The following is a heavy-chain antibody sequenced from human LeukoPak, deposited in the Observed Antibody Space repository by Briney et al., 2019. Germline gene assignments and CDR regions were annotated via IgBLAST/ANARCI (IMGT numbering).Heavy chain of an antibody. CDR2: ISGSGGST. V-gene: IGHV3-23*01. D-gene: IGHD3-10*01. CDR3: AKDRSPPYITMVRGPPNWFDP. CDR1: GFTFSSYA. Sequence: GGSLRLSCAASGFTFSSYAMSWVRQAPGKGLEWVSAISGSGGSTYYADSVKGRFTISRDNSKNTLYLQMNSLRAEDTAVYYCAKDRSPPYITMVRGPPNWFDPWGQGTLVTVSS. J-gene: IGHJ5*02.